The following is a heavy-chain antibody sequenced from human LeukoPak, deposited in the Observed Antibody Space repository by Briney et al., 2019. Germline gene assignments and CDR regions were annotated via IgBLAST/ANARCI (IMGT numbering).Heavy chain of an antibody. Sequence: SETLSLTCSVSGGSVSSGGYCWSWIRQPPGKGLEWIGYINYSGSTNYNPSLQSRVTISVDMSKNQFSLKLNSVTAADTAVYYCARGSRFLGGRPFDYWGQGTLVTVSS. J-gene: IGHJ4*02. CDR1: GGSVSSGGYC. D-gene: IGHD3-3*01. CDR2: INYSGST. V-gene: IGHV4-61*08. CDR3: ARGSRFLGGRPFDY.